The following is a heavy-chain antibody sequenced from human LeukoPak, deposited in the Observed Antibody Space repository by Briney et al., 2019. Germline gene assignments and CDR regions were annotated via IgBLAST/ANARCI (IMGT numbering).Heavy chain of an antibody. CDR1: GYTFTSYG. D-gene: IGHD3-22*01. Sequence: ASVKVSCKASGYTFTSYGISWVRQAPGQGLEWMGWISAYNGNTNYAQKLQGRVTMTTDTSTSTAYMELSSLRSEDTAVYYCARDSSGYSFDIWGQGTMVTVSS. V-gene: IGHV1-18*01. J-gene: IGHJ3*02. CDR3: ARDSSGYSFDI. CDR2: ISAYNGNT.